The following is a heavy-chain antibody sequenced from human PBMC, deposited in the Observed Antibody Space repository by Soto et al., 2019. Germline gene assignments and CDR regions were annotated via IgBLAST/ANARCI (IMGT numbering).Heavy chain of an antibody. Sequence: QVQLVESGGGVVQPGRSLRLSCAASGFIFNNNAMHWVRQAPGKGLEWVAVTLYDGSNKYYADSVKGRFTISRDNSKNTLYLEMNSLRAEDTAVYYCARDRSRGWSYFDYWGQGNLVTVSS. CDR1: GFIFNNNA. V-gene: IGHV3-30*03. D-gene: IGHD6-19*01. J-gene: IGHJ4*02. CDR3: ARDRSRGWSYFDY. CDR2: TLYDGSNK.